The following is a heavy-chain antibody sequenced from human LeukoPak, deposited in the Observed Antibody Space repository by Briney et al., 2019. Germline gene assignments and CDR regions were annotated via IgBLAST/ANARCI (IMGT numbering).Heavy chain of an antibody. CDR1: GGSFSGYY. D-gene: IGHD6-19*01. CDR3: ARAYSSGWYGFNQTMSNFDY. J-gene: IGHJ4*02. CDR2: INHSGST. Sequence: SETLSLTCAVYGGSFSGYYWSWIRQPPVKGLEWIGEINHSGSTNYNPSLKSRVTISVDTSKNQFSLKLSSVTAADTAVYYCARAYSSGWYGFNQTMSNFDYWGQGTLVTVSS. V-gene: IGHV4-34*01.